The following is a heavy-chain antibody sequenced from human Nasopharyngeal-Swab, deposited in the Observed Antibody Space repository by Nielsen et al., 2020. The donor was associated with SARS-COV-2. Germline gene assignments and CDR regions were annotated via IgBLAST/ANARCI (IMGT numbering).Heavy chain of an antibody. CDR3: AKDGRVWAVAGEVDY. J-gene: IGHJ4*02. Sequence: GSLKISCAASGFTFSSYGMHWVRQAPGKGLEWVAVISYDGSNKYYADSVKGRFTISRDNSKNTLYLQMNSLRAEDTAVYYCAKDGRVWAVAGEVDYWGQGTLVTVSS. V-gene: IGHV3-30*18. CDR1: GFTFSSYG. D-gene: IGHD6-19*01. CDR2: ISYDGSNK.